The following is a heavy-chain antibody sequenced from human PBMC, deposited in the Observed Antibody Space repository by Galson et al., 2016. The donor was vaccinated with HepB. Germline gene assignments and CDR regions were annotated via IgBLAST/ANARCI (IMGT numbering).Heavy chain of an antibody. CDR3: ARDGNDFWSGQDT. J-gene: IGHJ5*02. CDR2: IKQDGSEI. CDR1: GFTFSSFW. Sequence: SLRLSCAASGFTFSSFWMSWVRQSPGKGPEWVANIKQDGSEIYYVAPVKGRFTISRDNAKNSLDLQMNSLRVEDTAVYYCARDGNDFWSGQDTWGQGTLVAVSS. V-gene: IGHV3-7*01. D-gene: IGHD3-3*01.